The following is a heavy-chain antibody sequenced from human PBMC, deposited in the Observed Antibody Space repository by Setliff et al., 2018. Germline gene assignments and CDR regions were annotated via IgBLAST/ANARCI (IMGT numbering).Heavy chain of an antibody. CDR1: GYNFITLG. D-gene: IGHD2-15*01. CDR3: ARGRGPDIVVTIPGDY. CDR2: ISPYSGKT. J-gene: IGHJ4*02. V-gene: IGHV1-18*01. Sequence: ASVKVSCKTSGYNFITLGINWVRQAPGQGLEWVGWISPYSGKTDYAQKFQGRVIMTIDSSTATAYMELKTLRSDDTAVYYCARGRGPDIVVTIPGDYWGQGTQVTVSS.